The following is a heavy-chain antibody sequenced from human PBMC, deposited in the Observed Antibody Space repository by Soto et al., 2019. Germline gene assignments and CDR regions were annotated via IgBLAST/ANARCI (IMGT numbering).Heavy chain of an antibody. V-gene: IGHV4-39*01. CDR2: IYYSGST. D-gene: IGHD3-3*01. Sequence: SETLSLTCTVSGGSISSSSYYWGWISQPPGKGLEWIGSIYYSGSTYYNPSLKSRVTISVDTSKNQFSLKLSSVTAADTAVYYCARVDFWSGYNLDYWGQGTLVTVSS. J-gene: IGHJ4*02. CDR1: GGSISSSSYY. CDR3: ARVDFWSGYNLDY.